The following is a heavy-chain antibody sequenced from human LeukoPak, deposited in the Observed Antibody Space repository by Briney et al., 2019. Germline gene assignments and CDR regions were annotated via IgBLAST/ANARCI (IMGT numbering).Heavy chain of an antibody. Sequence: GESLKISCEGSGYSFSSHWIGWVRQMPGKGLEWMGIIYPGDSDTRYSPSFQGQVTTSADKSISTAYLQWSSLKASDTAMYYCARKIDGYDYNYFDYWGQGTLVIVSS. D-gene: IGHD5-12*01. CDR2: IYPGDSDT. V-gene: IGHV5-51*01. CDR1: GYSFSSHW. CDR3: ARKIDGYDYNYFDY. J-gene: IGHJ4*02.